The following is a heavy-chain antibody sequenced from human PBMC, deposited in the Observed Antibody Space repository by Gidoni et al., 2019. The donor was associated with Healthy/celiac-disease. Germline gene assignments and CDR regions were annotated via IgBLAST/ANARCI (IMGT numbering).Heavy chain of an antibody. CDR2: IYYSGST. D-gene: IGHD6-19*01. V-gene: IGHV4-59*01. J-gene: IGHJ4*02. CDR1: GGSISSYY. Sequence: QVQLQESGPGLVKPSETLSLTCTVSGGSISSYYWSWIRQPPGKGLEWIGYIYYSGSTNYNPSLKSRVTISVDTSKNQFSLKLSSVTAADTAVYYCARRTGGSSESFDYWGQGTLVTVSS. CDR3: ARRTGGSSESFDY.